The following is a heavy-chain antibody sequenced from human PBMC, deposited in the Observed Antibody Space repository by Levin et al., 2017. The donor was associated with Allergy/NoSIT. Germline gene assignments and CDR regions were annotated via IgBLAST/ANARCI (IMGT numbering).Heavy chain of an antibody. V-gene: IGHV3-21*01. J-gene: IGHJ6*02. Sequence: LSLTCAASGFTFSSYSMNWVRQAPGKGLEWVSSISSSSSYIYYADSVKGRFTISRDNAKNSLYLQMNSLRAEDTAVYYCARDRYYYGSGTHAIYYYGMDVWGQGTTVTVSS. CDR1: GFTFSSYS. CDR3: ARDRYYYGSGTHAIYYYGMDV. D-gene: IGHD3-10*01. CDR2: ISSSSSYI.